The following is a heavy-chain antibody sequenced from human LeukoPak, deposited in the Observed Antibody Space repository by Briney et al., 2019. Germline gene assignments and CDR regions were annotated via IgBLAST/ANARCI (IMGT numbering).Heavy chain of an antibody. V-gene: IGHV4-59*12. CDR3: ARGTTTTVTTFDY. D-gene: IGHD4-17*01. CDR2: IYYTGST. J-gene: IGHJ4*02. Sequence: ASETLSLTCTVSAGSITRYYWSWVRQPPGKGLEWIGYIYYTGSTNYNPSLKSRVTISVDTSKNQFSLKLSSVTAADTAVYYCARGTTTTVTTFDYWGQGTLVTVSS. CDR1: AGSITRYY.